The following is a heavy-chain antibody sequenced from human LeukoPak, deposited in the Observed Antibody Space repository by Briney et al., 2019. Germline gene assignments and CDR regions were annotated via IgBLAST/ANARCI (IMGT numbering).Heavy chain of an antibody. Sequence: GASVKVSCKASGGTFSSCAISWVRQAPGQGLEWMGGIIPIFGTANYAQKFQGRVTITTDESTSTAYMELSSLRSEDTAVYYCARGVVRGVFQHWGQGTLVTVSS. D-gene: IGHD3-3*01. J-gene: IGHJ1*01. CDR2: IIPIFGTA. V-gene: IGHV1-69*05. CDR1: GGTFSSCA. CDR3: ARGVVRGVFQH.